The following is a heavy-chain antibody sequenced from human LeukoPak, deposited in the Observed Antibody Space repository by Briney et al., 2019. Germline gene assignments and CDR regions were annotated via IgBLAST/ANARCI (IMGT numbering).Heavy chain of an antibody. Sequence: GVSVKVSCKASGYTFTSYGISWVRQAPGQGLEWMGWISAYNGNTNYAQKLQGRVTMTTDTSTSTAYMELRSLRSDDTAVYYCARYEWGSSWYYYYYGMDVWGQGTTVTVSS. CDR1: GYTFTSYG. J-gene: IGHJ6*02. CDR2: ISAYNGNT. CDR3: ARYEWGSSWYYYYYGMDV. D-gene: IGHD6-13*01. V-gene: IGHV1-18*01.